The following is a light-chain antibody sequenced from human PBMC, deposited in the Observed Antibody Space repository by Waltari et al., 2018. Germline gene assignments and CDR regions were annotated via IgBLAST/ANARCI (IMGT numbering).Light chain of an antibody. CDR1: QSISSY. CDR2: KAS. V-gene: IGKV1-5*03. CDR3: QQYNRYST. J-gene: IGKJ1*01. Sequence: EIQMTQSPSTLSASVGDRVTITCRASQSISSYLAWYQQKPGKAPKLLISKASTLGSGVPARFSGSGSGTEFTLTISSLQPDDFATYYCQQYNRYSTFGQGTKVEIK.